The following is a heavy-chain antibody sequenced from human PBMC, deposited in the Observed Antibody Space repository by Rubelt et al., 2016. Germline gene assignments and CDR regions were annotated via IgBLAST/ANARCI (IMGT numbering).Heavy chain of an antibody. CDR3: ARGFDAAVGGTFDY. CDR2: INHSGST. Sequence: QVQLQQWGAGLLKPSETLSLTCAVYGGSFSGYYWSWIRQPPGKGLEWIGEINHSGSTTYNPSRKGWVTVSVETCKNQCARRVSCVTAADTAVYYCARGFDAAVGGTFDYWGQGTLVTVSS. D-gene: IGHD6-13*01. CDR1: GGSFSGYY. V-gene: IGHV4-34*01. J-gene: IGHJ4*02.